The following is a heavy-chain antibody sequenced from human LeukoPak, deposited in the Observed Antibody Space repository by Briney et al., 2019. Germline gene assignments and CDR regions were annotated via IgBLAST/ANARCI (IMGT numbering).Heavy chain of an antibody. CDR2: INHSGST. V-gene: IGHV4-34*01. CDR1: GGSFSGYY. J-gene: IGHJ4*02. Sequence: SETLSLTCAVYGGSFSGYYWSWIRQPPGKGLEWIGEINHSGSTNYNPSLKSRVTISVDTSKNQFSLKLSSVTAADTAVYYCARRYYGSGSYSTWGQGTLVTVSS. CDR3: ARRYYGSGSYST. D-gene: IGHD3-10*01.